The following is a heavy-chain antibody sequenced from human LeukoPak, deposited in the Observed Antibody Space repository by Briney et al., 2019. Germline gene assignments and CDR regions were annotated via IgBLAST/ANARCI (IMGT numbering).Heavy chain of an antibody. CDR3: ARHYYDTSGYYPWYFDY. Sequence: SETLSLTCTVSGGSLSSNTYYWGWIPQAPGKGLEWIGSMYYSGSTYYNQSLKSRVTISVDTSKNQFSLKLTSVTAADTAVYYCARHYYDTSGYYPWYFDYWGQGTLVTVSS. CDR2: MYYSGST. J-gene: IGHJ4*02. D-gene: IGHD3-22*01. CDR1: GGSLSSNTYY. V-gene: IGHV4-39*01.